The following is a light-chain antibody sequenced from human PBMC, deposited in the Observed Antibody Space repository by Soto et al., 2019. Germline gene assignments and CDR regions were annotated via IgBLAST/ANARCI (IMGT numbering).Light chain of an antibody. CDR2: AAS. J-gene: IGKJ1*01. V-gene: IGKV1-39*01. CDR3: LQDINYPWT. Sequence: DIQMTQFPSSLSASVGDRVNIPCRASQSITIYLNWYQQKPGKAPKLLIYAASSLQSGVPSRFSGSGSGTDFTLAISSLQPEDSATYYCLQDINYPWTFGQGTKVDIK. CDR1: QSITIY.